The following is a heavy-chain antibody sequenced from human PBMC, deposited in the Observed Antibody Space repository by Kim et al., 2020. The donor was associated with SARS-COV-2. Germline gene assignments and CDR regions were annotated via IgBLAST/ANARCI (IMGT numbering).Heavy chain of an antibody. D-gene: IGHD3-10*01. J-gene: IGHJ5*02. V-gene: IGHV4-31*02. Sequence: SRVTISGDTHKNQFSLKLSSVTAADTAVYYCAREFREITMVRGVINWFDPWGQGTLVTVSS. CDR3: AREFREITMVRGVINWFDP.